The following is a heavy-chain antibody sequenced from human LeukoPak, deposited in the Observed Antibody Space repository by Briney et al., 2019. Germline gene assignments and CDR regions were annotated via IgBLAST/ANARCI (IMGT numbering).Heavy chain of an antibody. D-gene: IGHD3-10*01. Sequence: PGGSLRLSCAASGFTFSSYSMNWVRQAPGKGLEWVSSISSSSSYIYYADSVKGRFTISRDNSKNTLYLQMNSLRAEDTAVYYCAKDRGRFGALYYFDYWGQGTLVTVSS. CDR2: ISSSSSYI. J-gene: IGHJ4*02. CDR3: AKDRGRFGALYYFDY. CDR1: GFTFSSYS. V-gene: IGHV3-21*01.